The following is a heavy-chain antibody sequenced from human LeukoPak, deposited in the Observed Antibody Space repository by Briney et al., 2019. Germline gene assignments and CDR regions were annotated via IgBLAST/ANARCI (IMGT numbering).Heavy chain of an antibody. V-gene: IGHV3-53*01. CDR1: GFTVSSNY. CDR2: IYSGGST. J-gene: IGHJ6*02. D-gene: IGHD1-26*01. Sequence: GGSLRLSCAASGFTVSSNYMSWVRQAPGKGLEWVSVIYSGGSTYYADSVKGRFTISRDNSKNTLYLQMNSLRAEDTAVYYCARAREVAPSSGAYYYGMDVWGQGTTVTVSS. CDR3: ARAREVAPSSGAYYYGMDV.